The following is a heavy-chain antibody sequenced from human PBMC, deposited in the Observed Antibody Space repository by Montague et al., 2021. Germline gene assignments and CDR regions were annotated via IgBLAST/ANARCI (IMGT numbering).Heavy chain of an antibody. Sequence: SETLSLTCTVSRSLINSDYYWGWIRKPPGQGLEWMGSVPHGGRTYYNPSLKSRVTISVDTSNNHLSLKLSSVTAADTAMYYCARERDRYYYMDIWGKGTTITVSS. J-gene: IGHJ6*03. CDR3: ARERDRYYYMDI. V-gene: IGHV4-38-2*02. CDR2: VPHGGRT. CDR1: RSLINSDYY.